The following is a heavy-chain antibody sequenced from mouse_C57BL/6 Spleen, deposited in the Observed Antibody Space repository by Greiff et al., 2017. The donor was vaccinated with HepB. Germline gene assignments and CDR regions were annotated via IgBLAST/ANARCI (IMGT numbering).Heavy chain of an antibody. Sequence: QVQLQQPGAELVKPGASVKLSCKASGYTFTSYWMHWVKQRPGQGLEWIGMIHPNSGSTNYNEKFKSKATLTVDKSSSTAYMQLSSLTSEDSAVYYCASVLWLRPNYFDYWGQGTTLTVSS. CDR2: IHPNSGST. D-gene: IGHD2-2*01. V-gene: IGHV1-64*01. J-gene: IGHJ2*01. CDR1: GYTFTSYW. CDR3: ASVLWLRPNYFDY.